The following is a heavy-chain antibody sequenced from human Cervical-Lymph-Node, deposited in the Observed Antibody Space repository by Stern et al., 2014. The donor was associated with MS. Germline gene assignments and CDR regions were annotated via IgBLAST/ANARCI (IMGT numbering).Heavy chain of an antibody. CDR1: DDSISSGDYY. J-gene: IGHJ4*01. CDR3: AREYDGSGPLDC. CDR2: IYYSGST. V-gene: IGHV4-30-4*01. D-gene: IGHD3-10*01. Sequence: QVQLQESGPGLVKPSQTLSLTCTVSDDSISSGDYYWSWIRQSPGKGLEWIGCIYYSGSTYYNPSLKSRVALSVEKSKSQFSLKLSSVTAADTAVYYCAREYDGSGPLDCWGRGTLVTVSS.